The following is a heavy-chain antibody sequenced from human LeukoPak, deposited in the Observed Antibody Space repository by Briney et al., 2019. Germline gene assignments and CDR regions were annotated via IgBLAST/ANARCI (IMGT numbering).Heavy chain of an antibody. D-gene: IGHD3-10*01. J-gene: IGHJ4*02. V-gene: IGHV3-23*01. CDR2: ISYSAGST. Sequence: GGSLSLSCAASGFTFRSYAMRWVPQAPGKGLEWVSSISYSAGSTYYADSVKGRFTISRDNSKNTLYLQMNSLRAEDTAVYYCAKVSGSGSYWGQGTLVTVSS. CDR1: GFTFRSYA. CDR3: AKVSGSGSY.